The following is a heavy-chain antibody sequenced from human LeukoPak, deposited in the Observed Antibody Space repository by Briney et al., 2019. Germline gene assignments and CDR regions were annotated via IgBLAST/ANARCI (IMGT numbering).Heavy chain of an antibody. CDR2: IIPIFGIA. J-gene: IGHJ4*02. CDR3: ARVNLQNWNQPPRPGRYYFDY. CDR1: GGTFSSYA. D-gene: IGHD1-1*01. V-gene: IGHV1-69*04. Sequence: SVKVSCKASGGTFSSYAISWVRQAPGQGLEWMGRIIPIFGIANYAQKFQGRVTITADKSTSTAYMELSSLRSEDTAVCYCARVNLQNWNQPPRPGRYYFDYWGQGTLVTVSS.